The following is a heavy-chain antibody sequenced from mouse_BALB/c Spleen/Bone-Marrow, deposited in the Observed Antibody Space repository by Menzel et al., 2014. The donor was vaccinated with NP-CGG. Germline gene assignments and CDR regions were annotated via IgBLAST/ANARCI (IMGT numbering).Heavy chain of an antibody. CDR3: ASYYYGSYGFAY. CDR1: GFNIKDTH. J-gene: IGHJ3*01. Sequence: EVQLVESGAELVKPGASVKLSCTASGFNIKDTHMHWVKQRPEQGLEWIGRIDPANGNTKYDPKFQGKATITADTSSNTAYLQLSSLTSEDTAVYYCASYYYGSYGFAYWGQGTLVTVSA. D-gene: IGHD1-1*01. V-gene: IGHV14-3*02. CDR2: IDPANGNT.